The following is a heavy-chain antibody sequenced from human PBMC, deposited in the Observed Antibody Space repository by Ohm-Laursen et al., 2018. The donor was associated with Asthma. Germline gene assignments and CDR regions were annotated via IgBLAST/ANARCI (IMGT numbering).Heavy chain of an antibody. CDR2: IYHSGST. J-gene: IGHJ4*02. D-gene: IGHD3-10*01. V-gene: IGHV4-31*03. CDR1: GGSISSGGYY. Sequence: TLSLTCTVSGGSISSGGYYWSWIRQHPGKGLEWIGYIYHSGSTYYNPSLKSRVTISVDTSKNQFSLKLSSVTAADTAVYYCARDNMVRGRFDYWGQGTLVTVSS. CDR3: ARDNMVRGRFDY.